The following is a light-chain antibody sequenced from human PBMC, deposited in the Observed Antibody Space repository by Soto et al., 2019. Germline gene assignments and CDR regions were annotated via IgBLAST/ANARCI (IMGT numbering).Light chain of an antibody. Sequence: QAVLTQPASVSGSPGQSISISCTGTNTDVGGHHSVSWYQQHHGKAPKLVIYEVDNRPSNVSARISGSKRGNTSYLTIAWRKAEGDADYSFHVYGRGGTLTFGGGTKLTVL. CDR1: NTDVGGHHS. CDR3: HVYGRGGTLT. J-gene: IGLJ3*02. V-gene: IGLV2-14*03. CDR2: EVD.